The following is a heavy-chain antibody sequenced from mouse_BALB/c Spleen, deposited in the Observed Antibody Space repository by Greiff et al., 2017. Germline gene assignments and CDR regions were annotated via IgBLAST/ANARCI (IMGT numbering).Heavy chain of an antibody. CDR3: ARQRTGGVAWFAY. V-gene: IGHV5-12-2*01. Sequence: EVMLVESGGGLVQPGGSLKLSCAASGFTFSSYTMSWVRQTPEKRLEWVAYISNGGGSTYYPDTVKGRFTISRDNAKNTLYLQMSSLKSEDTAMYYCARQRTGGVAWFAYWGQGTLVTVSA. CDR1: GFTFSSYT. CDR2: ISNGGGST. D-gene: IGHD4-1*01. J-gene: IGHJ3*01.